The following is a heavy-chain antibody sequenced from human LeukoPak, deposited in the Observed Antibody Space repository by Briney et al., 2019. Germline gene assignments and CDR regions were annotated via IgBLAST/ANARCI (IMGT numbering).Heavy chain of an antibody. J-gene: IGHJ4*02. CDR2: ISSSSSYI. Sequence: PGGSLRLSCAASGFTFSSYSMNWVRQAPGKGLEWVSSISSSSSYIYYTDSVKGRFTISRDNAKNSLYLQMNSLRAEDTAAYYCAREVVLTGYPYDYWGQGTLVTVSS. V-gene: IGHV3-21*01. CDR1: GFTFSSYS. CDR3: AREVVLTGYPYDY. D-gene: IGHD3-9*01.